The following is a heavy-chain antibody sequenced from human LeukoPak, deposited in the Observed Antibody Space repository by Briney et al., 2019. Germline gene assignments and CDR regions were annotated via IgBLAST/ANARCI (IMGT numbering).Heavy chain of an antibody. Sequence: PRGSLRLSCAASGFTFSSSWMGWARQAPGKGLEWVANIKEDGSWKHYAVSVQGRFTISRDNAKNSLYLQMNSLRAEDTAVYYCARDRGWYHADSWGQGTLVTVSS. D-gene: IGHD6-19*01. V-gene: IGHV3-7*01. CDR3: ARDRGWYHADS. CDR2: IKEDGSWK. J-gene: IGHJ4*02. CDR1: GFTFSSSW.